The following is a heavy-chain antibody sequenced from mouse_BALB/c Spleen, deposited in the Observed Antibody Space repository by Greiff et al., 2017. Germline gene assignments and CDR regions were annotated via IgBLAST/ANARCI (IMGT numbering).Heavy chain of an antibody. CDR2: IYPSDSYT. V-gene: IGHV1-69*02. D-gene: IGHD2-4*01. J-gene: IGHJ4*01. Sequence: QVQLQQSGAELVRPGASVKLSCKASGYTFTSYWINWVKQRPGQGLEWIGNIYPSDSYTNYNQKFKDKATLTVDKSSSTAYMQLSSPTSEDSAVYYCTRGRDYDYYYAMDYWGQGTSVTVSS. CDR1: GYTFTSYW. CDR3: TRGRDYDYYYAMDY.